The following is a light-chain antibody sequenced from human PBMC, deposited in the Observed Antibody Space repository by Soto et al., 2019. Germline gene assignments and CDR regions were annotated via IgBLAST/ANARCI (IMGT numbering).Light chain of an antibody. CDR3: SSYTTSTTRII. CDR2: EVS. J-gene: IGLJ2*01. CDR1: SSDIGSYNY. V-gene: IGLV2-14*01. Sequence: QSALTQPASVSGSPGQSITISCTGTSSDIGSYNYVAWYQQFPGKTPKLMIYEVSNRPSGVSNRFSGSKSGNTASLTISGLQAEDEADYYCSSYTTSTTRIIFGGGTQLTVL.